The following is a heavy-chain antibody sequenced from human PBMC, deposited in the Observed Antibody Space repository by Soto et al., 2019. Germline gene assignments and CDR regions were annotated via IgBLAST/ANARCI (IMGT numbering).Heavy chain of an antibody. V-gene: IGHV4-34*01. D-gene: IGHD2-15*01. Sequence: SETLSLTCAVYGGSFSGYYWSWIRQPPGKGLEWIGEINHSGSTNYNPSLKSRVTISVDTSKNQFSLKLSSVTAADTAVYYCARVRIFLAVQDYWGQGTLVTSPQ. J-gene: IGHJ4*02. CDR3: ARVRIFLAVQDY. CDR1: GGSFSGYY. CDR2: INHSGST.